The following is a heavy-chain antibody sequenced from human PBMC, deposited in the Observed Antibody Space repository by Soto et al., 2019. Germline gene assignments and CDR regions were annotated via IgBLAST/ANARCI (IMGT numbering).Heavy chain of an antibody. V-gene: IGHV4-39*01. CDR3: ARHGSS. Sequence: SETLSLTCSVSGVSISGSSYYWGWIRQPQGKGLEWIGSIYYSGQTYYNPSLKSRVTISVDRSKNQFSLNLTSVTATDTAFYYCARHGSSWGQGTLVTVSS. CDR2: IYYSGQT. J-gene: IGHJ5*02. CDR1: GVSISGSSYY.